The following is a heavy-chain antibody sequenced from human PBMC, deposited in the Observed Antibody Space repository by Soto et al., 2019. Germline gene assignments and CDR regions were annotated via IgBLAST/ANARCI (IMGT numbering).Heavy chain of an antibody. J-gene: IGHJ5*01. CDR3: ERGARGSYYTAS. V-gene: IGHV3-74*01. CDR1: GFTFTSYW. CDR2: IKGDGISI. D-gene: IGHD3-3*01. Sequence: EVQLEESGGVLVQSGGSLRLSCAASGFTFTSYWIHWVRQAPGKGLVWVSRIKGDGISINYADSVKGRFTISRDNARDTGFRQMKDLRAEDTGVYYCERGARGSYYTASWANGPLVTVSS.